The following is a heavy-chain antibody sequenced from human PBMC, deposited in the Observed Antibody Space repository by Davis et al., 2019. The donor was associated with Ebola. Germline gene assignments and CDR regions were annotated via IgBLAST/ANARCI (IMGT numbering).Heavy chain of an antibody. V-gene: IGHV3-23*01. CDR1: GFTFSSYA. J-gene: IGHJ4*02. Sequence: GESLKISCAASGFTFSSYAMSWVRQAPGKGLEWVSAISGSGHSTYYADSVKGRFTIYRDNSKNTLYLQMNSLRAEDTAVYYCAKDRRDYGDYFDYWGQGSLVTVSS. D-gene: IGHD4-17*01. CDR3: AKDRRDYGDYFDY. CDR2: ISGSGHST.